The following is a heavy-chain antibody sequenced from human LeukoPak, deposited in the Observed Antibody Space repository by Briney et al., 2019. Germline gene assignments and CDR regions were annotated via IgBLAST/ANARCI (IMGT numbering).Heavy chain of an antibody. CDR3: ASSTGSSWYYYYYYMDV. J-gene: IGHJ6*03. D-gene: IGHD6-13*01. CDR2: IYYSGST. CDR1: GGSISSSSYY. V-gene: IGHV4-39*07. Sequence: PSETLSLTCTVSGGSISSSSYYWGWIRQPPGKGLEWIGRIYYSGSTYYNPSLKSRVTISVDTSKNQFSLKLSSVTAADTAVYYCASSTGSSWYYYYYYMDVWGKGTTVTVSS.